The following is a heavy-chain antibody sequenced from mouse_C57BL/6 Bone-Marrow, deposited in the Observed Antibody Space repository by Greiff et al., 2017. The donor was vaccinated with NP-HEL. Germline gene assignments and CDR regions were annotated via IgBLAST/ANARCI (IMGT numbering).Heavy chain of an antibody. CDR3: ASSITTPAY. CDR1: GYSITSGYY. J-gene: IGHJ3*01. CDR2: ISYDGSN. Sequence: EVHLVESGPGLVKPSQSLSLTCSVTGYSITSGYYWNWIRQFPGNKLEWMGYISYDGSNNYNPSLKNRISITRDTSKNQFFLKLNSVTTEDTATYYCASSITTPAYWGQGTLVTVSA. D-gene: IGHD1-1*01. V-gene: IGHV3-6*01.